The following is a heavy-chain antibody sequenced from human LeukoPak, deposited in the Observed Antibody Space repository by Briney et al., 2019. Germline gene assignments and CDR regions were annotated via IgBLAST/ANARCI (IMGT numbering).Heavy chain of an antibody. V-gene: IGHV3-74*01. J-gene: IGHJ4*02. CDR2: ITSDGSIT. Sequence: PGGSLRLSCAASGFTFSSYWMHWVRQAPGKGLVWVSRITSDGSITTYADFVKGRYTISRDNAQNTVYLQMNSLRAEDTAVYYCARDVPGQLGGLDHWGQGTLVTVSS. D-gene: IGHD6-6*01. CDR1: GFTFSSYW. CDR3: ARDVPGQLGGLDH.